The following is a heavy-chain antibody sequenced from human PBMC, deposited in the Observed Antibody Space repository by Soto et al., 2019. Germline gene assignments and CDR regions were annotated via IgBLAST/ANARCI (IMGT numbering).Heavy chain of an antibody. CDR1: GGSISRGGYS. J-gene: IGHJ5*02. Sequence: QLQLQESGSGLVKPSQTLSLTCAVSGGSISRGGYSWSWIRQPPGKGLEWIGYIYHSGSTYYNPSLKSRVTISVDRSKNQFSLKPSSVTAADTAVYYCARESLHNWFDPWGQGTLVTVSS. CDR2: IYHSGST. CDR3: ARESLHNWFDP. V-gene: IGHV4-30-2*01.